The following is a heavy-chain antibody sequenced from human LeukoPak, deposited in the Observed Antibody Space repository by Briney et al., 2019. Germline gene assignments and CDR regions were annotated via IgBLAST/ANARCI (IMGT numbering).Heavy chain of an antibody. V-gene: IGHV4-34*01. Sequence: PSETLSLTCAVYGGSFSGYYWSWIRQPPGKGLEWIGEINHSGSTNYNPSLKSRVTISVDTSKNQFSLKLSSVTAADTAVYYCTRDQERYYDFWSAPMGYYYYYYMDVWGKGTTVTVSS. CDR2: INHSGST. J-gene: IGHJ6*03. CDR1: GGSFSGYY. D-gene: IGHD3-3*01. CDR3: TRDQERYYDFWSAPMGYYYYYYMDV.